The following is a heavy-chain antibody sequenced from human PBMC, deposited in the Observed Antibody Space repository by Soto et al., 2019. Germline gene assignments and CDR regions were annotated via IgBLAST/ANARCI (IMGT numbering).Heavy chain of an antibody. CDR2: IYSDDHK. D-gene: IGHD4-17*01. CDR1: GFSLSTNEVG. V-gene: IGHV2-5*02. Sequence: QITLKESGPTLVKPTQTLTLTCTFSGFSLSTNEVGVGWIRQPRGKALEWLALIYSDDHKRYSPSLQSRLTIAKDTSKNQVVLTMTNVDPVDTATYYCAHLPKTYGDFVESYYFDYWGQGTLVTVSS. CDR3: AHLPKTYGDFVESYYFDY. J-gene: IGHJ4*02.